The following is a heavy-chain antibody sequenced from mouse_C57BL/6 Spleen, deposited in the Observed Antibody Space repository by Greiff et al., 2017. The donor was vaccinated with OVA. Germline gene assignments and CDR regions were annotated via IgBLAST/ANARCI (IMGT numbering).Heavy chain of an antibody. J-gene: IGHJ3*01. CDR3: SREGPAY. D-gene: IGHD3-3*01. V-gene: IGHV1-81*01. CDR2: ISPRSGNT. Sequence: VQLQESGAELARPGASVKLSCKASGYTFTSYGISWVKQRTGQGLEWIGEISPRSGNTYYNEKFKCKDTLTADKSAITAYMELRSLTSYDSAVYFYSREGPAYWGQGTLVTVSA. CDR1: GYTFTSYG.